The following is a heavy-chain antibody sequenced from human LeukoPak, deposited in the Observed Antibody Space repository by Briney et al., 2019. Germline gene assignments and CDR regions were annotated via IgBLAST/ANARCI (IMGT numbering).Heavy chain of an antibody. D-gene: IGHD6-19*01. J-gene: IGHJ4*02. Sequence: GGSLRLSCAASGFTFTSYAMSWVSQAPGKRLEWVSAISGSSGSTYYADSVKGRFTISRDDSKNTLYLQMNSLRAEDTAVYYCANHGWDASIDYWGQGTLLTVSS. CDR2: ISGSSGST. CDR1: GFTFTSYA. CDR3: ANHGWDASIDY. V-gene: IGHV3-23*01.